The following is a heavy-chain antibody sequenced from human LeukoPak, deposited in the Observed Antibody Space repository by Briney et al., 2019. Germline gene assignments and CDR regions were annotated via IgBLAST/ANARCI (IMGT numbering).Heavy chain of an antibody. V-gene: IGHV3-23*01. D-gene: IGHD1-26*01. J-gene: IGHJ6*02. CDR2: ISGSGGST. CDR1: GFTFSSYA. CDR3: AKDPTGIVGAIPNNYGMDV. Sequence: PGGSLRLSCAASGFTFSSYAMHWVRQAPGKGLEWVSAISGSGGSTYYADSVKGRFTISRDNSKNTLYLQMNSLRAEDTAVYYCAKDPTGIVGAIPNNYGMDVWGQGTTVTVSS.